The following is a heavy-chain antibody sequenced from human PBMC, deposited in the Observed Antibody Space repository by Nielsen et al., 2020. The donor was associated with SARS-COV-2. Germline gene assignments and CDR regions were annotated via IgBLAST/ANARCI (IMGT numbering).Heavy chain of an antibody. CDR3: AKDIEVVVVTAISYYFDC. V-gene: IGHV3-30*18. CDR2: ISYDGSNK. CDR1: GFTFSSYG. Sequence: GGSLRLSCAASGFTFSSYGMHWVRQAPGKGLEWVAVISYDGSNKYYADSVKGRFTISRDNSKNTLYLQMNSLRAEDTAVYYCAKDIEVVVVTAISYYFDCWGQGTLVTVSS. J-gene: IGHJ4*02. D-gene: IGHD2-21*02.